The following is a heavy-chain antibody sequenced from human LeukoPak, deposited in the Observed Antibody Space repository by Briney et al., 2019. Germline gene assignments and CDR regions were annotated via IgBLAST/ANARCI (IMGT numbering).Heavy chain of an antibody. V-gene: IGHV4-4*02. CDR2: IYHSGST. D-gene: IGHD1-26*01. J-gene: IGHJ4*02. CDR3: ARTSTLDSGSYYFDY. Sequence: PSETLSLTCAVSGGSISSSNWWSWVRQPPGKGLEWIGEIYHSGSTNYNPSLKCRVTISVDKSKNQFSLKLSSVTAADTAVYYCARTSTLDSGSYYFDYWGQGTLVTVSS. CDR1: GGSISSSNW.